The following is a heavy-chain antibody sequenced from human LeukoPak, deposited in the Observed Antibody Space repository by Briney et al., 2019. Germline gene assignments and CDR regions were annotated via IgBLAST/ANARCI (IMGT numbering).Heavy chain of an antibody. D-gene: IGHD3-10*01. CDR1: GFTFSRVS. V-gene: IGHV3-21*01. CDR2: MSSTSTYI. CDR3: AREMGYMVRGVLPSDY. J-gene: IGHJ4*02. Sequence: GGSLRLSCAACGFTFSRVSMNCVRQAPGGGLEWGSSMSSTSTYIYYADSLRGRFTISRDNAKNSLYLQMSSLRAEDTAVYYCAREMGYMVRGVLPSDYWGQGTLVTVSS.